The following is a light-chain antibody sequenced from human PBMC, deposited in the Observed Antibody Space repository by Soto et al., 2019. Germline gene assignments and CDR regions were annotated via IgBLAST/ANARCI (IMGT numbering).Light chain of an antibody. Sequence: DIQLTQSPSFLSASVGDRVTITCRASQSISSYLNWYQQKPGKAPNLLIHAAFNLQSGVPSRFSGSGSGTDFTLTISSLQPEDFAVYYCQQRSNWPLTFGQGTRLEI. J-gene: IGKJ5*01. CDR2: AAF. CDR3: QQRSNWPLT. CDR1: QSISSY. V-gene: IGKV1-39*01.